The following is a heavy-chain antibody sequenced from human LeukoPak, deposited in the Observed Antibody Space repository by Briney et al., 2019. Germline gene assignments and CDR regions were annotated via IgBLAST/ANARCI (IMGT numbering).Heavy chain of an antibody. CDR2: INHSGST. Sequence: SETLSLTCAVYGGSFSGYYWSWFRQPPGKGLEWIGEINHSGSTNYNPSLKSRVTISVDTSKNQFSLKLSSVTAADTAVYYCARHPGATDYWGQGTLVTVSS. V-gene: IGHV4-34*01. CDR3: ARHPGATDY. J-gene: IGHJ4*02. CDR1: GGSFSGYY.